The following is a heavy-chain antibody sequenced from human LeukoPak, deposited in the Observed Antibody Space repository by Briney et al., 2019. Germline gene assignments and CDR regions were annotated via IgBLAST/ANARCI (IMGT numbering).Heavy chain of an antibody. CDR1: GFTVSSNY. Sequence: PGGSLRLSCAASGFTVSSNYMSWVRQAPGKGLEWVSAISGSGGSTYYADSVKGRFTISRDNSKNTLYLQMNSLRAEDTAVYYCAKFLGGYATIDYWGQGTLVTVSS. J-gene: IGHJ4*02. D-gene: IGHD5-12*01. V-gene: IGHV3-23*01. CDR2: ISGSGGST. CDR3: AKFLGGYATIDY.